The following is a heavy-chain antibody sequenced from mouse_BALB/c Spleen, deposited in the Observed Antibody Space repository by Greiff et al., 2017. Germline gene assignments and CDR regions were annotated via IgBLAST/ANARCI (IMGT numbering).Heavy chain of an antibody. D-gene: IGHD2-3*01. CDR2: IYPYNGGT. V-gene: IGHV1S29*02. Sequence: VQLQESGPELVKPGASVKISCKASGYTFTDYNMHWVKQSHGKSLEWIGYIYPYNGGTGYNQKFKSKATLTVDNSSSTAYMELRSLTSEDSAVYYCARFYDGYWGFAYWGQGTLVTVSA. CDR3: ARFYDGYWGFAY. CDR1: GYTFTDYN. J-gene: IGHJ3*01.